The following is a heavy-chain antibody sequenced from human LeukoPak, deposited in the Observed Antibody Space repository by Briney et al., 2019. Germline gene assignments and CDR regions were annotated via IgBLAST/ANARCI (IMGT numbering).Heavy chain of an antibody. Sequence: ASETLSLTCTVSGASVSSGSYYWSWIRQPPGKELEWIGYIYYSGSTSYNPSLKSRVTISVDTSKNHFSLKLSSVTAADTAVYYCARLGVVAAAGTYHWYFDLWGRGTRVTVSS. CDR3: ARLGVVAAAGTYHWYFDL. D-gene: IGHD6-13*01. CDR2: IYYSGST. V-gene: IGHV4-61*03. CDR1: GASVSSGSYY. J-gene: IGHJ2*01.